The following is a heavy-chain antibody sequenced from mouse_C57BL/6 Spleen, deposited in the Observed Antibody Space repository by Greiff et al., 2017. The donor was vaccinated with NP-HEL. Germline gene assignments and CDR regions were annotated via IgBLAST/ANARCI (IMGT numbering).Heavy chain of an antibody. J-gene: IGHJ1*03. V-gene: IGHV6-6*01. CDR2: IRNKANNHAT. CDR3: TRVRGDWYFDV. CDR1: GFTFSDAW. Sequence: EVQLVESGGGLVQPGGSMKLSCAASGFTFSDAWMDWVRQSPEKGLEWVAEIRNKANNHATYYAESVKGRFTISRDDSKSSVYLQMNSLRAEDTGIYYCTRVRGDWYFDVWGTGTTVTVSS. D-gene: IGHD2-14*01.